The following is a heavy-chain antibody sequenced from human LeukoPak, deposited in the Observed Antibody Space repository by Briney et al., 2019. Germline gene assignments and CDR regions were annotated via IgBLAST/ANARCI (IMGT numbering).Heavy chain of an antibody. J-gene: IGHJ6*03. CDR3: ARKGKPNYYYYYLDV. Sequence: SETLSLTCTVSDGSISSSNHYWGWIRQPPGKGLEWIGNINYRGNTYYNPSLNNPSLKSRVTISVDPSKNQFSLKVTSVTAADTAVYYCARKGKPNYYYYYLDVWGKGTTVTVSS. CDR2: INYRGNT. D-gene: IGHD4-23*01. CDR1: DGSISSSNHY. V-gene: IGHV4-39*01.